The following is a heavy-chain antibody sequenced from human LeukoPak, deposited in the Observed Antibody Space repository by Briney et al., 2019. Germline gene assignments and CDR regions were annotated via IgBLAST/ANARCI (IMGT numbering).Heavy chain of an antibody. CDR2: ISGSGGGT. J-gene: IGHJ4*02. CDR1: GFTVSSNY. Sequence: GGSLRLSCAASGFTVSSNYMSWVRQAPGKGLEWVSAISGSGGGTYYADSVKGRFTISRDNSKNTLYLQMNSLRAEDTAVYYCAKEREMATIKGYFNYWGQGTLVTVSS. CDR3: AKEREMATIKGYFNY. V-gene: IGHV3-23*01. D-gene: IGHD5-24*01.